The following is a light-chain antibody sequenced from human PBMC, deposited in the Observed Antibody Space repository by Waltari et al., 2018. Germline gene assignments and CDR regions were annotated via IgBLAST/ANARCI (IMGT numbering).Light chain of an antibody. J-gene: IGLJ2*01. V-gene: IGLV2-11*01. CDR3: CSYSGSHSVI. Sequence: QSALTQPRSVSGSPGQSVTISCTGTSSDVGGYKYVSWYQQHPGKAPKFMIYDVSKRPSGVPDRFSGSKSGNTASLTISGLQAEDEADYYCCSYSGSHSVILGGGTKLTVL. CDR2: DVS. CDR1: SSDVGGYKY.